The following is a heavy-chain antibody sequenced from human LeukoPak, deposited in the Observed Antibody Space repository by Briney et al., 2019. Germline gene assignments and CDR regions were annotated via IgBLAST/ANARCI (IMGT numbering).Heavy chain of an antibody. CDR1: GGSISSSSYY. V-gene: IGHV4-39*01. J-gene: IGHJ4*02. CDR2: IYYTGIA. Sequence: PSETLSLTCTVSGGSISSSSYYWGWIRQPPGKGLEWIGSIYYTGIAYYNPSLKSRVTISVDTSKNQFSLKLSSVTAADTAVYYCARRNYNWNDFDNWGQGTLVTVSS. D-gene: IGHD1-20*01. CDR3: ARRNYNWNDFDN.